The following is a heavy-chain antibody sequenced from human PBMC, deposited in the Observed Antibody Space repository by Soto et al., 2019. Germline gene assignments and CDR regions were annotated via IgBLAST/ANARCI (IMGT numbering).Heavy chain of an antibody. CDR2: IYYSGGT. D-gene: IGHD5-18*01. CDR3: ARGVDTAKAKGYAFDI. V-gene: IGHV4-61*01. Sequence: SETLSLTCTVSGGSVSSGSYYWSWIRQPPGKGLEWIGYIYYSGGTNYNPSLKSRVTISVDTSKNQFSLKLSSVTAADTAVYYCARGVDTAKAKGYAFDIWGQGTMVTVSS. J-gene: IGHJ3*02. CDR1: GGSVSSGSYY.